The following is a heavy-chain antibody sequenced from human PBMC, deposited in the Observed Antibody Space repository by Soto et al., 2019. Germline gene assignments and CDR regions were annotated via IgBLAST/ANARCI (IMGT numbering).Heavy chain of an antibody. CDR1: GSSFNDYY. CDR3: ARGLLIRQ. V-gene: IGHV4-34*01. J-gene: IGHJ4*02. CDR2: VSHSGSA. Sequence: QVQLQQWGAGLLKPSETLSLTCAVFGSSFNDYYWSWIRQPPGKGLEWIGEVSHSGSATYNPSLKSRVTMSVDTSKKPFSLKLSSVTAADTAVYYCARGLLIRQWGQGTPVIVSS.